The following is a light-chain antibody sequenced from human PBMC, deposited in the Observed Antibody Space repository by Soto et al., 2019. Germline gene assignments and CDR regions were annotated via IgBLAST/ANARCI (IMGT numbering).Light chain of an antibody. CDR3: QSFDRNRQGV. CDR2: EDR. J-gene: IGLJ3*02. Sequence: NFMLTQPHSVSESPGKTVAISCTRSSGGIATNYVQWYQQRPGSAPTTVIYEDRQRPSGVPDRFSGSIDSSSNSASLTISGLKTEDEADYYCQSFDRNRQGVFGGGTKLTVL. V-gene: IGLV6-57*04. CDR1: SGGIATNY.